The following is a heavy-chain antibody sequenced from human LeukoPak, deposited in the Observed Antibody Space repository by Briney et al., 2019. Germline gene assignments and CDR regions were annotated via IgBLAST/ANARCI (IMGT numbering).Heavy chain of an antibody. J-gene: IGHJ6*03. CDR3: ARAPNLGSSSWYYYYYMDV. V-gene: IGHV1-8*01. CDR1: GYTFTSYD. D-gene: IGHD6-6*01. CDR2: MNPNSGNT. Sequence: GASVKVSCKASGYTFTSYDINWVRQATGQGLEWMGWMNPNSGNTGYAQKFQGRVTITRNTSISTAYMELSSLRSEDTAVYYCARAPNLGSSSWYYYYYMDVWGKGTTVTVSS.